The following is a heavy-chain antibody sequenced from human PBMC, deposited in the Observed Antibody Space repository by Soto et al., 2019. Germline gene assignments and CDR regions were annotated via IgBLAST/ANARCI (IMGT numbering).Heavy chain of an antibody. J-gene: IGHJ4*02. CDR3: ARAPFTIHDTSGYYDY. CDR1: GFTFSSSG. Sequence: QVQLVESGGGVVQPGRSLRLSCAASGFTFSSSGMHWVRQAPGKGLEWVAIIWYDGSKQYYADSVKGRFTISRDNSKNTVYLQMNSLRAEDTAVYYCARAPFTIHDTSGYYDYWGQGTLVTVSS. D-gene: IGHD3-22*01. V-gene: IGHV3-33*01. CDR2: IWYDGSKQ.